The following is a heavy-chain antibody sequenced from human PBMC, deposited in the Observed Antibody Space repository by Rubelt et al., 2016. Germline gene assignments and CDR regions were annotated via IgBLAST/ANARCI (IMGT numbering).Heavy chain of an antibody. J-gene: IGHJ4*02. CDR3: ARGGYCSGGSCQMGASFDY. CDR2: ISASGGST. CDR1: GYTFISYN. V-gene: IGHV1-46*01. D-gene: IGHD2-15*01. Sequence: SGAEVKKPGASVKVSCKSSGYTFISYNMHWVRQAPRQGPERMGGISASGGSTRYAQKFQGRVTMTRDRSTRTVVMELRSLRSEDTAVYYCARGGYCSGGSCQMGASFDYWGQGTLVTVSS.